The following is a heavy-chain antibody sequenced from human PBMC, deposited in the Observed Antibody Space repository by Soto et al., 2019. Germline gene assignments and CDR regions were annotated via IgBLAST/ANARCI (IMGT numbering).Heavy chain of an antibody. CDR3: ASLIAAAGTYYYYMDV. J-gene: IGHJ6*03. CDR1: GGSISSYY. V-gene: IGHV4-59*08. D-gene: IGHD6-13*01. CDR2: IYYSGST. Sequence: PSETLSLTCTVSGGSISSYYWSWIRQPPGKGLEWIGYIYYSGSTNYNPSLKNRVTIPVDTSKNQFSLKLSSVTAADTAVYYCASLIAAAGTYYYYMDVWGKGTTVTVS.